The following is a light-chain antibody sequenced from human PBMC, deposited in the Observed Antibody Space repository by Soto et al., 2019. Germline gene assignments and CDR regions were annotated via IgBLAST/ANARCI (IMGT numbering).Light chain of an antibody. CDR1: QSISRW. Sequence: DIQITHAPSTRSGPVGDGVTITCRASQSISRWLAWYQQKPGTAPKLLIYAASTLESGVPSRFSATVSGTEFSLTITRLQPEDFATYYCQQLFDSPITCGQGTRREIK. CDR2: AAS. V-gene: IGKV1-5*03. CDR3: QQLFDSPIT. J-gene: IGKJ5*01.